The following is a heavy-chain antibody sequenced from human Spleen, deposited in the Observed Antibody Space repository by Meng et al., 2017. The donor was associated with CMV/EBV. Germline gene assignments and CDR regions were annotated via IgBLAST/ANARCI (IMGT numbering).Heavy chain of an antibody. D-gene: IGHD2-2*01. J-gene: IGHJ5*02. CDR3: ARGWVVPAAVDP. CDR2: ISPSGSSF. Sequence: GESLKISCAASGFSFSSYSMSWVRQAAGKWLEWVSLISPSGSSFDYADSVKGRFTISRDNSKNTLYLQMNSLGAGDTAVYYCARGWVVPAAVDPWGQGTLVTVSS. CDR1: GFSFSSYS. V-gene: IGHV3-23*01.